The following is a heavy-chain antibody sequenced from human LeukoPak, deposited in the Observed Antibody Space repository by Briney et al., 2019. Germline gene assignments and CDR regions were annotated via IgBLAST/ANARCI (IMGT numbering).Heavy chain of an antibody. Sequence: SVKVSCKASGYTFTSYYMHWVRQAPGQGLEWMGGIIPIFGTANYAQKFQGRVTITADESTSTAYMELSSLRSEDTAVYYCARAPYYYGSGSYGYFDYWGQGTLVTVSS. CDR3: ARAPYYYGSGSYGYFDY. V-gene: IGHV1-69*13. J-gene: IGHJ4*02. CDR2: IIPIFGTA. CDR1: GYTFTSYY. D-gene: IGHD3-10*01.